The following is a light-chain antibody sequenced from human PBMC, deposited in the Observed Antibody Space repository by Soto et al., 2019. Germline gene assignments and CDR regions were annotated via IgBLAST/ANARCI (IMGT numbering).Light chain of an antibody. V-gene: IGKV3-20*01. CDR1: QSVSTTY. CDR2: GTS. Sequence: ETVLTQSPGTLSLSQGERATLSCRPSQSVSTTYLAWYQQKPGQSPRLLIYGTSNRATGIPDRFSGSGSGTDFTLTISRLEPEDFAAYYCQQYGMSRWTFGQGTKVDIK. CDR3: QQYGMSRWT. J-gene: IGKJ1*01.